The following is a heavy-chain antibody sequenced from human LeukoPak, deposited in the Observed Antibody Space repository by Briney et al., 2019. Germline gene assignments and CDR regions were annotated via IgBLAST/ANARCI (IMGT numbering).Heavy chain of an antibody. D-gene: IGHD3-22*01. CDR3: ARGEYYYDSSGRDAFDI. CDR2: INPNSGGT. Sequence: GASVKVSCKASGYTFTGYYMHWVRQAHGQGLEWMGRINPNSGGTNYAQKFQGRVTMTRDTSISTAYMELSRLRSDDTAVYYCARGEYYYDSSGRDAFDIWGQGTMVTVSS. CDR1: GYTFTGYY. J-gene: IGHJ3*02. V-gene: IGHV1-2*06.